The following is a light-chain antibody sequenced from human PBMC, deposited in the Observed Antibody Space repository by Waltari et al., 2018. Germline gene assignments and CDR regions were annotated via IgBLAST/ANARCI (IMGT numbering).Light chain of an antibody. CDR1: SSYVGGYNY. V-gene: IGLV2-14*01. Sequence: QPALTHPASVPGSPGKSIPTSCPGTSSYVGGYNYSSWYQQHPGKAPKLMIYEVSNRPSGVSNRFSGSKSGNTASLTISGLQAEDEADYYCSSYTSSSTWVFGGGTKLTVL. CDR2: EVS. J-gene: IGLJ3*02. CDR3: SSYTSSSTWV.